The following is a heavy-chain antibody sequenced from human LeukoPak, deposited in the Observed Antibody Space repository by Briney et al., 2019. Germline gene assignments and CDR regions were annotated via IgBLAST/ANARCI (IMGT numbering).Heavy chain of an antibody. CDR1: GFTFSSYG. J-gene: IGHJ4*02. CDR3: ARSTSSEYDIYHFDY. D-gene: IGHD3-9*01. CDR2: IWYGGNNK. Sequence: SLRLSCASSGFTFSSYGIHWVRQAPGKGLGWVAVIWYGGNNKYYADSVKGRFTISRDNSKNTLYLQMNSLRAEDTAVYYCARSTSSEYDIYHFDYWGQGTLVTVSS. V-gene: IGHV3-33*01.